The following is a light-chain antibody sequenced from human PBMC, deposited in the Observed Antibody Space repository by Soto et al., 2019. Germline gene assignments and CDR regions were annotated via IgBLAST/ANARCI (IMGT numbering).Light chain of an antibody. CDR3: QQYVRSPWT. CDR1: QSVSITQ. Sequence: IVVPQSPVTLSLPPGERATLSCRASQSVSITQLAWYQQKPGQAPRLLIYGASIRASGIPDRFSGSGSGTDFTLTISRLEPEDFAVYYCQQYVRSPWTFGQGTKVDIK. J-gene: IGKJ1*01. V-gene: IGKV3-20*01. CDR2: GAS.